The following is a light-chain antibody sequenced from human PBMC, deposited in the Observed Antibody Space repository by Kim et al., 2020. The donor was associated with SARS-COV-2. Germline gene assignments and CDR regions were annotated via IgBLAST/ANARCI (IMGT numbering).Light chain of an antibody. CDR3: MQHTHWPHT. CDR1: QSLVHSNGNTH. J-gene: IGKJ2*01. V-gene: IGKV2-30*02. CDR2: GVS. Sequence: DVVLTQSPLSLPVTLGQPASITCRSSQSLVHSNGNTHLVWFQQRPRQSPRRLIYGVSKRDSGVPDRFSGSGSGTDFTLKIDTVEAEDVGIYYCMQHTHWPHTFGQGTNWRS.